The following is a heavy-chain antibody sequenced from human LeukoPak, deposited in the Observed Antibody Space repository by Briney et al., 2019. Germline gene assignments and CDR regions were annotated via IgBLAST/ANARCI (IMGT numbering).Heavy chain of an antibody. V-gene: IGHV4-34*01. J-gene: IGHJ4*02. CDR1: GGSFSGYY. CDR3: ARVPNDRVNTQYYFDY. CDR2: INHSGST. Sequence: SETLSLTCAVYGGSFSGYYWSWIRQPPGKGLEWIGEINHSGSTNYNPSLKSRVTISVDKSKDQFSLKLSSVTAADTAVYYCARVPNDRVNTQYYFDYWGQGTLVTVSS. D-gene: IGHD1-14*01.